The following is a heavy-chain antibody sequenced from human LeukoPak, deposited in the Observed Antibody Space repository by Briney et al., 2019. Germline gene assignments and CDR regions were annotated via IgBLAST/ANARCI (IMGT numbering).Heavy chain of an antibody. CDR1: GFTFSNYA. Sequence: GGSLRLSCAASGFTFSNYAMSGVRQAPGKGLEWVSGISGSGGDTYYADSVKGRFTISRDNSKNTLFLQLNSLRAEDTAVYYCASPSGSFTIFGVVDYFDYWGQGSLVTVSS. V-gene: IGHV3-23*01. J-gene: IGHJ4*02. CDR3: ASPSGSFTIFGVVDYFDY. CDR2: ISGSGGDT. D-gene: IGHD3-3*01.